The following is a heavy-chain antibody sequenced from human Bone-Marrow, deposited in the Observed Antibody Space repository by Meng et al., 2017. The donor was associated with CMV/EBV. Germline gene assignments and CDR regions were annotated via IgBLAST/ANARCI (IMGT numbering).Heavy chain of an antibody. CDR3: ARLGFTDDLTDY. Sequence: GGSLRLSCAASGFTFSSYSMNRVRQAPGKGLEWVSSISSSSSYIYYADSVKGRFTISRDNAKNSLYLQMNSLRAEDTAVYYCARLGFTDDLTDYWGQGTLVTVSS. CDR1: GFTFSSYS. V-gene: IGHV3-21*01. CDR2: ISSSSSYI. D-gene: IGHD7-27*01. J-gene: IGHJ4*02.